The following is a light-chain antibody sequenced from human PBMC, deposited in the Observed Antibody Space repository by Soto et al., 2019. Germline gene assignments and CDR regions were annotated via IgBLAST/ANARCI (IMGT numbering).Light chain of an antibody. Sequence: DIQMTQSPSTLSASVGDRVTITCRASQSISSWLAWYQQNRGKAPKLLLYVASSLESVVPSRFSGSGSGAEFTLTMSSLQPDDFAPYYGPEYNCYSPLGQGTKVEIK. CDR1: QSISSW. J-gene: IGKJ1*01. CDR3: PEYNCYSP. V-gene: IGKV1-5*01. CDR2: VAS.